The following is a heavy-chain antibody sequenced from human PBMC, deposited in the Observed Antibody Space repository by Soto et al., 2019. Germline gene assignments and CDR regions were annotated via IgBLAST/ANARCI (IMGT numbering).Heavy chain of an antibody. D-gene: IGHD1-20*01. CDR3: AKKVLVEPGQDWFDP. J-gene: IGHJ5*02. Sequence: PGGSLRLSCAASGFTFSNYAMSWVRQAPGKGLEWVSLVSATAGTTYYTDSVKGRFTISRDNSKNTLYLQMSSLRAEDTATYYCAKKVLVEPGQDWFDPWGPGTLVTVSS. CDR2: VSATAGTT. CDR1: GFTFSNYA. V-gene: IGHV3-23*01.